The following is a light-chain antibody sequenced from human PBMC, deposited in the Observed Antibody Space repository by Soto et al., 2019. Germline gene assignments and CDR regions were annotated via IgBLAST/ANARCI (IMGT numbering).Light chain of an antibody. Sequence: EIVLTQSPGTLSLSPGERATLSCRASQSVRSSYLAWYQQKPGQAPRLLIYGASSRATGIPDRFSGSGSGTDLTLTISRLEPEDFAVYYCQQYGSSPNTFGQGTKLEIK. CDR2: GAS. CDR1: QSVRSSY. CDR3: QQYGSSPNT. V-gene: IGKV3-20*01. J-gene: IGKJ2*01.